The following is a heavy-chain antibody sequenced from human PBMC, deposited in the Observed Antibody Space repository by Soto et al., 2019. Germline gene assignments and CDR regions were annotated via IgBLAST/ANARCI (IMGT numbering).Heavy chain of an antibody. Sequence: EVQLLETGGDSVHVGGSLRLSCVVSGFNLRNYEMNWVRQVPGKGLEWISKISGSNNNIYYADSVQGRFTISRDNANNVLFLQMNSLRAEDTATYHCATEELCGADCYFFKHWGQGTLVTVSS. D-gene: IGHD2-21*02. CDR3: ATEELCGADCYFFKH. CDR1: GFNLRNYE. J-gene: IGHJ4*02. V-gene: IGHV3-48*03. CDR2: ISGSNNNI.